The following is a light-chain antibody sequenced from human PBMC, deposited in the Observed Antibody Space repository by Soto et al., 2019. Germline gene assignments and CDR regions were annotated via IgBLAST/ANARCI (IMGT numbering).Light chain of an antibody. CDR2: YDS. V-gene: IGLV3-21*04. Sequence: SYVVTQPHSVSVAPGKAATITCGGDKIASKSVHWYQQRPGQAPVLVIYYDSDRPSGIPERFSGSSSGSTATLTISRVEAGDEADYYCQVWDRNSVVFGGGTKLTVL. CDR1: KIASKS. J-gene: IGLJ2*01. CDR3: QVWDRNSVV.